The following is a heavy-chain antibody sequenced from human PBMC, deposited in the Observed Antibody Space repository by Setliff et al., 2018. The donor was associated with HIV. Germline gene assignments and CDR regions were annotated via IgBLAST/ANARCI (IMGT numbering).Heavy chain of an antibody. CDR3: ARAPYYDSSGYSRREFDY. CDR1: GGSISSSNW. J-gene: IGHJ4*02. CDR2: IHHSGST. V-gene: IGHV4-4*02. D-gene: IGHD3-22*01. Sequence: SETLSLTCAVSGGSISSSNWWSWVRQAPGEGLEWIGEIHHSGSTNYKPSLKSRVTISVDKSKNQFSLKLSSVTAADTAVYYCARAPYYDSSGYSRREFDYWGQGTLVTVSS.